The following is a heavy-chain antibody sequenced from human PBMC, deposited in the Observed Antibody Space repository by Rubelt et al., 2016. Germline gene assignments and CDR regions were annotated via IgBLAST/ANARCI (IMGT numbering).Heavy chain of an antibody. Sequence: GKGLVWVSRISSDGNNRRYADSVKGRFTISRDNAKNTLFLQMDSLRDDDTAVYYCANYFNSGSRTFDYWGQGTLVTVSS. CDR3: ANYFNSGSRTFDY. D-gene: IGHD1-26*01. CDR2: ISSDGNNR. V-gene: IGHV3-74*01. J-gene: IGHJ4*02.